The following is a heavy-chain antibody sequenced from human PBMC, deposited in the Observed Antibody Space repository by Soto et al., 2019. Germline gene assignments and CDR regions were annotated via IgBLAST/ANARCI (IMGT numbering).Heavy chain of an antibody. CDR3: ARFYGAGKVFDY. CDR1: GYTFTSYA. Sequence: RASVKVSCKASGYTFTSYAMHWVRQAPGQRLEWMGWINAGNGNTKYSQKFQGRVTITRDTSASTAYMELSSLRSEDTAVYYCARFYGAGKVFDYWGQGTLVTVSS. CDR2: INAGNGNT. D-gene: IGHD3-16*01. J-gene: IGHJ4*02. V-gene: IGHV1-3*01.